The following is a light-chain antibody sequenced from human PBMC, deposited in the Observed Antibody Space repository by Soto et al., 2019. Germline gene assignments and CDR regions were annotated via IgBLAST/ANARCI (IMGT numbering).Light chain of an antibody. J-gene: IGLJ1*01. CDR1: SSDIGSNA. V-gene: IGLV1-47*01. CDR2: RNN. Sequence: QSVLTQPLSTSRTPGQRVTISCSGSSSDIGSNAVYWYQQLPGTAPKLLIYRNNQRPSGVPDRFSGTKSGTSASLAISGLRSEDEADYYCAAWNDGLSGFVFGTGSKVTVL. CDR3: AAWNDGLSGFV.